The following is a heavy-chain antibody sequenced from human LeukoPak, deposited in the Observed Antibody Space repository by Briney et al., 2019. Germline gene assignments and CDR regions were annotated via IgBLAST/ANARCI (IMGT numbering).Heavy chain of an antibody. CDR1: GGSISSSSYY. CDR3: ARDPGGSGDYYNIFDH. J-gene: IGHJ4*02. V-gene: IGHV4-39*07. CDR2: FYYSGAT. D-gene: IGHD3-10*01. Sequence: SETLSLTCTVSGGSISSSSYYWGWIRQPPGKGLEWVGSFYYSGATYYNPSLKSRVTISIDTSKNQFSLKLTSVTAADTAVYYCARDPGGSGDYYNIFDHWGPGTLVTVSS.